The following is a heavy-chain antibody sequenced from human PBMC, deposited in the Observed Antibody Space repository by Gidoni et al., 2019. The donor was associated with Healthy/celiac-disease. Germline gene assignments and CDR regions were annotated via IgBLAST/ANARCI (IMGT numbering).Heavy chain of an antibody. CDR1: GGSTSSGGYY. J-gene: IGHJ5*02. CDR2: IYYSGST. V-gene: IGHV4-31*03. Sequence: VQLQESGPALVKPSQTLSLTCPFSGGSTSSGGYYWIWSRQHPGKGLEWIGYIYYSGSTYYNPSLKGRVTISVGTSKNQFSLKLVSVTAADTAVYYCARDRGQGTDPWGQGTLVTVSS. CDR3: ARDRGQGTDP. D-gene: IGHD3-10*01.